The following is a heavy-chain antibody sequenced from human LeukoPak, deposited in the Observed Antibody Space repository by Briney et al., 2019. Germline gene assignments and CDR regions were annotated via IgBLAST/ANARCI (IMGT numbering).Heavy chain of an antibody. CDR3: AKESGKFDY. CDR2: ISADGGST. CDR1: GINFADYA. J-gene: IGHJ4*02. V-gene: IGHV3-43*02. Sequence: GGSLRLSCVVSGINFADYAVHWVRQPPGKGLEWVSLISADGGSTFSADSVKGRFSISRDNSKNSLYLQMNSLGSEDTAMYYCAKESGKFDYWGQGTLVAVSS.